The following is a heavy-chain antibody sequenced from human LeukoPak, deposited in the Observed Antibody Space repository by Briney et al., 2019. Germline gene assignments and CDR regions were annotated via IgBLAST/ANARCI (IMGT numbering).Heavy chain of an antibody. CDR2: IYYSGST. D-gene: IGHD3-22*01. Sequence: SETLSLTCTVSGGSISSSSYYWGWIRQPPGKGLEWNGSIYYSGSTYYNPSLKSRVTISVDTSKNQFSLKLSSVTAADTAVYFCARGPYSYDSSGAFDNWGQGTMVTVSS. J-gene: IGHJ3*02. V-gene: IGHV4-39*01. CDR3: ARGPYSYDSSGAFDN. CDR1: GGSISSSSYY.